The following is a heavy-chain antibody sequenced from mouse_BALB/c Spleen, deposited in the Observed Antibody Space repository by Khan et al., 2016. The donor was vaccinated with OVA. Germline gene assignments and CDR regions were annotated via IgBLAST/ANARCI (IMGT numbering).Heavy chain of an antibody. CDR3: ASGASYWYFDV. CDR2: INTYTGEP. Sequence: QIQLVQSGPELKKPGETVKISCKASGYTFTNYGMNWVKQAPGKGLKWMGWINTYTGEPTYTDDFKGRFAFSLETSASTAYLQINNLKNEDMATYFCASGASYWYFDVWCAGTTVTVSS. CDR1: GYTFTNYG. J-gene: IGHJ1*01. V-gene: IGHV9-1*02.